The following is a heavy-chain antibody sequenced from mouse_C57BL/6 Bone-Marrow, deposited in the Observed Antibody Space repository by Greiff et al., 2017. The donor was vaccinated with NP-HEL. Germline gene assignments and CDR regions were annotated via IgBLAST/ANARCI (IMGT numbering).Heavy chain of an antibody. Sequence: QVQLQQSGPELVKPGASVKISCKASGYAFSSYWMNWVKQRPGKGLEWIGRIYPGDGDTNYNGKFQGKATMTEAKSSSTAYLQLSVLTSEYSAVYFCATEVFVYGSYFDYWGQGTTLTVSS. V-gene: IGHV1-82*01. CDR3: ATEVFVYGSYFDY. CDR1: GYAFSSYW. J-gene: IGHJ2*01. D-gene: IGHD1-1*01. CDR2: IYPGDGDT.